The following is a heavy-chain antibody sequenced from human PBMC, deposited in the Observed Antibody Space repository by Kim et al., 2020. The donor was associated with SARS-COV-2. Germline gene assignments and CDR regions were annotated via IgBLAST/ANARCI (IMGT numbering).Heavy chain of an antibody. V-gene: IGHV4-59*01. Sequence: SETLSLTCTVSGGSISSYYWSWIRQPPGKGLEWIGYIYYSGSTNYNPSLKSRVTISVDTSKNQFSLKLSSVTAADTAVYYCARSPTSTSDYGDYWFDPWGQGTLVTVSS. CDR3: ARSPTSTSDYGDYWFDP. CDR2: IYYSGST. D-gene: IGHD4-17*01. CDR1: GGSISSYY. J-gene: IGHJ5*02.